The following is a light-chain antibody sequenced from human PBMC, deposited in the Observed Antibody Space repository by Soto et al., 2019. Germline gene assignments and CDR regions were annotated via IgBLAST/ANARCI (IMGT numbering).Light chain of an antibody. CDR2: DAS. Sequence: DIQMTHSHSTLSASVWDRVTMTRRASQTISNWLAWYQQKPGKAPKLLIYDASTLESGVPSRFSGSGSGTEFTLTISTLQPDDFATYYCQQYNTYTWTFGQGTKV. CDR3: QQYNTYTWT. J-gene: IGKJ1*01. CDR1: QTISNW. V-gene: IGKV1-5*01.